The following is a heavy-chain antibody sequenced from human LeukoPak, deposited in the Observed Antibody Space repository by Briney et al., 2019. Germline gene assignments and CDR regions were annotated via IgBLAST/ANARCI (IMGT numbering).Heavy chain of an antibody. D-gene: IGHD3-10*01. CDR3: ARPLMYYYGSETYFWFDP. CDR2: IKQDGSEQ. Sequence: GGSLRLSCAASGFTFTIYWMGWVRQAPGKGLEWVANIKQDGSEQYYVDSVKGRFTISRDNAKNSLSLQMNSLRAEDTAVYYCARPLMYYYGSETYFWFDPWGQGTLVTVSS. CDR1: GFTFTIYW. V-gene: IGHV3-7*01. J-gene: IGHJ5*02.